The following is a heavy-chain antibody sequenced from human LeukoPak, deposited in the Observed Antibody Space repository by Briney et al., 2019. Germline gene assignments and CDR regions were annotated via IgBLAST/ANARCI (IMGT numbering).Heavy chain of an antibody. CDR3: ARERPGSSGWYTH. Sequence: GESLKISCKGSVYRFTSYWIGWVRLMPGKGLEWMGISFPGYSDTRYSPSFLGEVTFSGDKSTATAYLEWNHSYQATRAMYFCARERPGSSGWYTHWGQGTLVTVSS. J-gene: IGHJ4*02. D-gene: IGHD6-19*01. CDR1: VYRFTSYW. V-gene: IGHV5-51*01. CDR2: SFPGYSDT.